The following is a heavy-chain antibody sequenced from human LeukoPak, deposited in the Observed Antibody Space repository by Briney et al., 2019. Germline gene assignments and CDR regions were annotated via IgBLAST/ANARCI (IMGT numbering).Heavy chain of an antibody. D-gene: IGHD3-22*01. V-gene: IGHV4-39*01. CDR1: GGSISSSRYS. CDR3: ARHAYYSDSSGYYYDSSGYYYYFDY. Sequence: SETLSLTCTVSGGSISSSRYSWGWIRQPPGKGLEWMGTIYYSGSTYYNPSLKSRVTISVDTSKNQFSLRLSSVTAADTAVYYCARHAYYSDSSGYYYDSSGYYYYFDYWGQGTLVTVSS. CDR2: IYYSGST. J-gene: IGHJ4*02.